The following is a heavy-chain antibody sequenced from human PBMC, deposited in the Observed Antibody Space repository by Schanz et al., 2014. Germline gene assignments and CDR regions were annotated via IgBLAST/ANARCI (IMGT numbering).Heavy chain of an antibody. V-gene: IGHV3-48*01. Sequence: EVLLVESGGGLVQPGGSLRLSCAASGITFSSHSFNWVRQAPGKGLEWISYITYNGGTIYYADSVKGRFTISRDNAKNSLYLEMNSLRAEDTALYYCARDRRNADLDYWGQGTLVTVSS. CDR3: ARDRRNADLDY. D-gene: IGHD1-1*01. J-gene: IGHJ4*02. CDR2: ITYNGGTI. CDR1: GITFSSHS.